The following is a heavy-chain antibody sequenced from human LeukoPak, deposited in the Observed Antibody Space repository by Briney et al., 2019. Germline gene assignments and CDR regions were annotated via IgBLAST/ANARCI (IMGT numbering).Heavy chain of an antibody. D-gene: IGHD2-15*01. CDR3: TRRQCSGGSCYSDY. J-gene: IGHJ4*02. CDR1: GFTFSGSA. V-gene: IGHV3-73*01. CDR2: IRSKANSSAT. Sequence: GGSLRLSCAASGFTFSGSAMHWVRQASGKGLEWVGRIRSKANSSATTYAASVKGRFTISRDDSKSTAYLQMNSLKTEDTAVYYCTRRQCSGGSCYSDYWGQGTLVTVSS.